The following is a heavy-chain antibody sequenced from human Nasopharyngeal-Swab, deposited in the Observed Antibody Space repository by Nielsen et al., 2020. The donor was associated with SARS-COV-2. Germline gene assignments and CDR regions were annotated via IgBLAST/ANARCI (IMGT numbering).Heavy chain of an antibody. Sequence: GGSLRLSCATSGFVFSASAMHWVRQASGKGLEWVGRIGDKDHNYATTYGASVKGRFTISRDDSKNTAFLQLDSLKTEDTALYYCTTDYYFDYWGQGTLVTVSS. CDR2: IGDKDHNYAT. CDR1: GFVFSASA. V-gene: IGHV3-73*01. J-gene: IGHJ4*02. CDR3: TTDYYFDY.